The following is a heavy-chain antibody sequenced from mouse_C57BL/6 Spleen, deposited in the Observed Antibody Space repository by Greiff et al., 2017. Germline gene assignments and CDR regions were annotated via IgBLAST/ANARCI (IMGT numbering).Heavy chain of an antibody. CDR1: GYTFTEYP. CDR2: FYPGSGSI. CDR3: ARHEGPRSEDGYMDD. D-gene: IGHD2-3*01. Sequence: QVHVKQSGAELVKPGASVKLSCKASGYTFTEYPIHWVKQRSGQGLEWIGWFYPGSGSIKYNEKFKDKATLTADKSSSTVYMELSRMTSEDSAVYFCARHEGPRSEDGYMDDWGQGTTLTVAS. V-gene: IGHV1-62-2*01. J-gene: IGHJ2*01.